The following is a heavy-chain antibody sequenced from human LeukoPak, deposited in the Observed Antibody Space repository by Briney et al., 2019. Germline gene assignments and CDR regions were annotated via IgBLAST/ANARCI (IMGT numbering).Heavy chain of an antibody. CDR1: GFTFSSYG. V-gene: IGHV3-30*18. Sequence: GGSLRLSCAASGFTFSSYGMHWVRQAPGKGLEWVAVISYDGGNKYYADSVKGRFTISRDNSKNTLYLQMNSLRAEDTAVYHCAKVGHCSSSSCSQDYWGQGTLVTVSS. CDR3: AKVGHCSSSSCSQDY. D-gene: IGHD2-2*01. J-gene: IGHJ4*02. CDR2: ISYDGGNK.